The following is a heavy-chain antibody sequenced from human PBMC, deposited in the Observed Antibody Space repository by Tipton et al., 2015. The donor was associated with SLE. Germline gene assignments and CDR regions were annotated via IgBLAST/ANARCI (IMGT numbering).Heavy chain of an antibody. CDR2: IIHSGVT. V-gene: IGHV4-34*12. J-gene: IGHJ4*02. CDR1: GESFSGYF. Sequence: GLVKPSETLSLTCAVYGESFSGYFWSWIRQPPGKGLEWIGEIIHSGVTNYNPSLKSRVTLSLDTSKNQFSLKLVSVTAADTAIYYCARVAVSEAFDYWSQGTLVTVSS. CDR3: ARVAVSEAFDY. D-gene: IGHD6-19*01.